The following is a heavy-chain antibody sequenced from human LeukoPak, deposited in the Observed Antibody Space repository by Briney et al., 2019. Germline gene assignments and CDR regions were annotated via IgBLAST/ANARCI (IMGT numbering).Heavy chain of an antibody. D-gene: IGHD6-19*01. CDR2: ISAYNGNT. J-gene: IGHJ3*02. V-gene: IGHV1-18*01. CDR3: ARAGGWAREDYKADAFDI. CDR1: GYTFTNFG. Sequence: GASVKDSCKASGYTFTNFGISWVRQAPGQGLEWMGWISAYNGNTNYAQKVQDRVTMTTDTSTSTAYMELRSLRSDDTAVYYCARAGGWAREDYKADAFDIWGQGTMVTVSS.